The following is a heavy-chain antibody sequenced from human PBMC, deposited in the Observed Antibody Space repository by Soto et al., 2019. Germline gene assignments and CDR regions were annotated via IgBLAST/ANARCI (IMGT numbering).Heavy chain of an antibody. V-gene: IGHV4-4*07. CDR3: ARGGRTTIFGVDTGGGFDP. J-gene: IGHJ5*02. D-gene: IGHD3-3*01. Sequence: SETLSLTCTVSGGSVSIDYWSWIRQPAGKGLEWIGRIYTSGSTNYNPSLKSRVTMSVDTSKNQFSLKLSSVTAADTAVYYCARGGRTTIFGVDTGGGFDPWGQGTLVTVSS. CDR2: IYTSGST. CDR1: GGSVSIDY.